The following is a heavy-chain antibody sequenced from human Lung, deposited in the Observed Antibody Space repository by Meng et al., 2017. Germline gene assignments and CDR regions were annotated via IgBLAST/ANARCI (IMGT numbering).Heavy chain of an antibody. CDR3: VHTYDNLTYFDH. V-gene: IGHV2-5*02. CDR1: GFSLTTSGGG. Sequence: QITLKESGPTLVKPTQTLTLTCNFSGFSLTTSGGGVGWIRQPPGKALEWLALIYWDGQKRFSPSLKNRLTLSTDTSKNHVALTLAKMDPVDTASYYCVHTYDNLTYFDHWGQGTLVTVSS. J-gene: IGHJ4*02. D-gene: IGHD3-9*01. CDR2: IYWDGQK.